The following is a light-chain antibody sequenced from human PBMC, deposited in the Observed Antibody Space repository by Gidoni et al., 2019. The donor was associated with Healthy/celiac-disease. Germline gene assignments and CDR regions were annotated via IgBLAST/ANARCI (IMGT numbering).Light chain of an antibody. V-gene: IGLV2-11*01. Sequence: QSALTHPRSLSGSPGQSVTISCTGTSSDVGGYNYVSWYQQHPGKAPKLMIYDVSKRPSGVPDRFSGSKSGNTASLTIYGLQAEDEADYYCCSYTGSSTYVVFGGGTKLTVL. CDR1: SSDVGGYNY. CDR3: CSYTGSSTYVV. CDR2: DVS. J-gene: IGLJ2*01.